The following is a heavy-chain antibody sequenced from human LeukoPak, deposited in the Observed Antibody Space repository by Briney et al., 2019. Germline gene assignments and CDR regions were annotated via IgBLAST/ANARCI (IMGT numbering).Heavy chain of an antibody. CDR2: INHSGSA. J-gene: IGHJ4*02. CDR3: ARGQGTVTTH. V-gene: IGHV4-34*01. Sequence: SETLSLTCAVSGGSFSGYYCTWIRQPPGKGLEWIGEINHSGSANYNPSLKSRVTISLDTSKNQFSLKLSSVTAADTAVYYCARGQGTVTTHWGQGTLVTVSS. D-gene: IGHD4-17*01. CDR1: GGSFSGYY.